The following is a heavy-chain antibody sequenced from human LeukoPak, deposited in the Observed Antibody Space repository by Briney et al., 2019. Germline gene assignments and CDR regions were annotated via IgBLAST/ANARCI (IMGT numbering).Heavy chain of an antibody. CDR1: GGSISSYY. D-gene: IGHD2-2*02. J-gene: IGHJ4*02. Sequence: SETLSLTCTVSGGSISSYYWSWIRQPPGKGLEWIGYIYYSGSTNYNPSLKSRVTISVDTSKNQFSLKLSSVTAADTAVYYCARGCSSTSCYSGHWGQGTLVTVSS. V-gene: IGHV4-59*01. CDR3: ARGCSSTSCYSGH. CDR2: IYYSGST.